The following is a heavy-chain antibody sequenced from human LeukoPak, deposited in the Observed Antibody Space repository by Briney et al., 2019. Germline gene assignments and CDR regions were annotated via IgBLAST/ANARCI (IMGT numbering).Heavy chain of an antibody. CDR1: GGSISSDY. J-gene: IGHJ4*02. Sequence: SETLSLTCTVSGGSISSDYWSWIRQPPGKGLEWIGYIYYSGSTNYNPSLKSRVTISVDTSKNQFSLKLSSVTAADTAVYYCARAYYDILTGYYTLDYWGQGTLVTVSS. D-gene: IGHD3-9*01. CDR2: IYYSGST. CDR3: ARAYYDILTGYYTLDY. V-gene: IGHV4-59*08.